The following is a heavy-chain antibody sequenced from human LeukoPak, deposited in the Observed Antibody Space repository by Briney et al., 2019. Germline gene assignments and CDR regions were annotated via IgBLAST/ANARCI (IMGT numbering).Heavy chain of an antibody. J-gene: IGHJ4*02. Sequence: GGSLRLSCAASGFTFSSYAMSWVRQAPGKGLEWVAFIPYDGSNKYYPDSVKGRFTISRDNSKDTLYLQLNSLRAEDTAVYYCAKNPYRSSTYFFDYWGQGALVTVSS. D-gene: IGHD6-6*01. CDR2: IPYDGSNK. CDR1: GFTFSSYA. CDR3: AKNPYRSSTYFFDY. V-gene: IGHV3-30*02.